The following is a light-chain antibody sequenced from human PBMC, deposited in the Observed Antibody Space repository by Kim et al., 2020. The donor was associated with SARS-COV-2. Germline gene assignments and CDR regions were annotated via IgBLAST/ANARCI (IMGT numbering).Light chain of an antibody. V-gene: IGLV2-14*03. Sequence: ITISCAGTSSDVGGYDYVAWYQHHPGKAPKLMLFDVSKRPSGVSNRFSGSKSGNTASLTISGLQAEDEADYYCSSYTSSNINYVFGTGTKVTVL. CDR1: SSDVGGYDY. J-gene: IGLJ1*01. CDR2: DVS. CDR3: SSYTSSNINYV.